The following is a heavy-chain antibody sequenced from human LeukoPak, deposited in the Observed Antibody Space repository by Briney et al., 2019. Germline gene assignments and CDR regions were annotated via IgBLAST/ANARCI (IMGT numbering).Heavy chain of an antibody. CDR1: GGSISSSSYY. D-gene: IGHD2-21*02. Sequence: SETLSLTCTVSGGSISSSSYYWGWIRQHPGKGLEWIGYIYYSGSTYYNPSLKSRVTISVDTSKNQFSLKLSSVTAADTAVYYCASWDYYCGGDCRFDYWGQGTLVTVSS. CDR2: IYYSGST. J-gene: IGHJ4*02. CDR3: ASWDYYCGGDCRFDY. V-gene: IGHV4-31*03.